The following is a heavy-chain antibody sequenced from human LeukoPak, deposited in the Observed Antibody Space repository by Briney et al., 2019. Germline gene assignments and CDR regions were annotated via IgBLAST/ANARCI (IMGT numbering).Heavy chain of an antibody. Sequence: GGSLRLSCAASGFTFSSYWMSWVRQAPGKGLEWVANIKQDGSEKYYVDPVKGRFTISRDNAKNSLYLQMNSLRAEDTAVYYCARGYYSQKYYFDYWGQGTLVTVSS. CDR1: GFTFSSYW. CDR3: ARGYYSQKYYFDY. CDR2: IKQDGSEK. V-gene: IGHV3-7*03. D-gene: IGHD2-15*01. J-gene: IGHJ4*02.